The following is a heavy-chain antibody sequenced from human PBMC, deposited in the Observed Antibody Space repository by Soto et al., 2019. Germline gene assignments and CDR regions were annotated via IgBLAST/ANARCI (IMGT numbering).Heavy chain of an antibody. V-gene: IGHV4-34*01. D-gene: IGHD3-3*01. CDR2: INHSGST. Sequence: SETLSLTCAVYGGSFSGYYWSWIRQPPGKGLEWIGEINHSGSTNYNPSLKSRVTISVDTTKNQFSLKLSSVNAADTAVYYCARVVFWSGYGVDPWGQGTLVTVSS. J-gene: IGHJ5*02. CDR1: GGSFSGYY. CDR3: ARVVFWSGYGVDP.